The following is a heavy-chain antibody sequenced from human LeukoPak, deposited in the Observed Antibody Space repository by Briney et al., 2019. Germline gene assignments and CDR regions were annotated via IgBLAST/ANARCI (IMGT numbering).Heavy chain of an antibody. CDR2: IRYDGSNK. CDR3: AKVGPSYCSGGSCYVHY. J-gene: IGHJ4*02. CDR1: GFTFSSYG. V-gene: IGHV3-30*02. D-gene: IGHD2-15*01. Sequence: GGSLRLSSAASGFTFSSYGMHWVRQAPGKGLEWVAFIRYDGSNKYYADSVKGRFTISRDNSKNTLYLQMNSLRAEDTAVYYCAKVGPSYCSGGSCYVHYWGQGTLVTVSS.